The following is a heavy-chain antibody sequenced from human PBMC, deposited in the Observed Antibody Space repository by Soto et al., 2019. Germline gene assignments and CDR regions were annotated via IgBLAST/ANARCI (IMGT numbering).Heavy chain of an antibody. J-gene: IGHJ4*02. CDR3: ARRPGKGDYEGYYFDY. D-gene: IGHD4-17*01. CDR2: IYYSGST. Sequence: SETLSLTCTVSGGSISSSSYYWGWIRQPPGKGLEWIGSIYYSGSTYYNPSLKGRVTISVDTSKNQFSLKLSSVTAADTAVYYCARRPGKGDYEGYYFDYWGQGTLVTVSS. V-gene: IGHV4-39*01. CDR1: GGSISSSSYY.